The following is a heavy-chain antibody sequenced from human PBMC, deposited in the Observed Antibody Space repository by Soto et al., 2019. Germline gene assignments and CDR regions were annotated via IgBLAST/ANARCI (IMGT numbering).Heavy chain of an antibody. CDR3: ARVRDLRYSSGWTWLGLNWFDP. CDR2: IYTSGST. D-gene: IGHD6-19*01. Sequence: SETLSLTCTVSGGSISSYYLSWIRQPGGKGLEWIGRIYTSGSTNYNPSLKSRVTMSVVTSKNQFSLKLCSVTAADTAVYYCARVRDLRYSSGWTWLGLNWFDPWGQGTLVTVSS. J-gene: IGHJ5*02. V-gene: IGHV4-4*07. CDR1: GGSISSYY.